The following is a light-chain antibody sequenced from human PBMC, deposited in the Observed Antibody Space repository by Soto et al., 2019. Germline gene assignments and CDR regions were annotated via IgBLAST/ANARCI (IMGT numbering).Light chain of an antibody. CDR2: GAS. J-gene: IGKJ1*01. Sequence: EIVMTQSQATLSVFPGERATLSCRASQSLSSNLAWYQQKPGQAPRLLIYGASTRATDTPARFSGSGSGTDFTLTISSLQSEDFALYYCQQFNDWPLTFGQGTKVEIK. CDR3: QQFNDWPLT. CDR1: QSLSSN. V-gene: IGKV3-15*01.